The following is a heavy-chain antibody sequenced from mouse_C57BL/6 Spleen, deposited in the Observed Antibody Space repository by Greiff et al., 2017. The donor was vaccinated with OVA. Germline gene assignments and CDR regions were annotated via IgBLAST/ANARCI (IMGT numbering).Heavy chain of an antibody. CDR1: GFTFSDYG. J-gene: IGHJ2*01. D-gene: IGHD1-1*01. V-gene: IGHV5-17*01. Sequence: EVMLVESGGGLVKPGGSLKLSCAASGFTFSDYGMHWVRQAPEKGLEWVAYISSGSSTIYYADTVKGRFTISRDNAKNTLFLQMTSLRSEDTAMYYCARGASYYYGSSYFDYWGQGTTLTVSS. CDR3: ARGASYYYGSSYFDY. CDR2: ISSGSSTI.